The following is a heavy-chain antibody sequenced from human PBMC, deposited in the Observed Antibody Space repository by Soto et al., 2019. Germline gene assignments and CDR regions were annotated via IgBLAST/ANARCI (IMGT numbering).Heavy chain of an antibody. Sequence: ASVKVSCKSSGYTFSTSGISWVRQAPGQGLEWMGWISTYNGDANYAQRFQGRVTITRDTSASTAYMELSSLRSEDTAVYYCARDVDRYSSGWYFDYWGQGTLVTVSS. CDR3: ARDVDRYSSGWYFDY. CDR1: GYTFSTSG. V-gene: IGHV1-18*01. J-gene: IGHJ4*02. D-gene: IGHD6-19*01. CDR2: ISTYNGDA.